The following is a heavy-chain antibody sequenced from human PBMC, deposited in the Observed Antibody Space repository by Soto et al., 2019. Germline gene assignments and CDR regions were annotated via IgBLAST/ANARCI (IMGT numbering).Heavy chain of an antibody. D-gene: IGHD1-26*01. J-gene: IGHJ1*01. CDR3: ARELIVGPAEYFQH. CDR2: INQDGSET. CDR1: GFTFSRYW. Sequence: EVQLVESGGGLVQPGGSLRLSCAVSGFTFSRYWMSWVRQPPGKGLEWVANINQDGSETYFLDSVRGRFTISRDNAKNTLYLQMNSLRAEDTAVYYCARELIVGPAEYFQHWGQGTLVTVSS. V-gene: IGHV3-7*01.